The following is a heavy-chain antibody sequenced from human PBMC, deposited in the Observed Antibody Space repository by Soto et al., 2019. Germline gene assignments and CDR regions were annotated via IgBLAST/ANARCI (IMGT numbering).Heavy chain of an antibody. V-gene: IGHV4-34*01. J-gene: IGHJ4*02. D-gene: IGHD3-3*01. Sequence: QVQLQQWGAGLLKPSETLSLTCAVYGGSFSGYYWSWIRQPPGKGLEWIWEINHSGSTNYNPSLKSRVTISVDTSKNQFSLKLSSVTAADTAVYYCARGYYDFWSGSYIFDYWGQGTLVTVSS. CDR3: ARGYYDFWSGSYIFDY. CDR2: INHSGST. CDR1: GGSFSGYY.